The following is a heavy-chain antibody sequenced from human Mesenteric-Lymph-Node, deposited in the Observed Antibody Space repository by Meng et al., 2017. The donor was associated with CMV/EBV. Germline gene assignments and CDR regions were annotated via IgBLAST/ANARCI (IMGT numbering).Heavy chain of an antibody. D-gene: IGHD1-26*01. CDR3: AKDLLRAVGATPYYYYGMDV. CDR1: GFTFSSYA. V-gene: IGHV3-23*01. J-gene: IGHJ6*02. Sequence: GGSLRLSCAASGFTFSSYAMSWVRQAPGKGLEWVSAISGSGGSTYYADSVKGRFTISRDNSENTLYLQMNSLRAEDTAVYYCAKDLLRAVGATPYYYYGMDVWGQGTTVTVSS. CDR2: ISGSGGST.